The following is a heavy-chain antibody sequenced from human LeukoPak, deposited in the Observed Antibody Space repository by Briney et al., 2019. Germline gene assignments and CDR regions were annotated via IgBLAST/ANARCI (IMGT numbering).Heavy chain of an antibody. D-gene: IGHD1-26*01. CDR3: AKTLTVETTRGGFDY. V-gene: IGHV3-23*01. CDR2: ISGSGGAT. J-gene: IGHJ4*02. Sequence: AGGSLRFSGAAPGFALSSYAMSWVRQAPGKGLEWVSIISGSGGATYYADSVKGRFTISRDNSKNTLYMQVNSLRAEDTAIYYCAKTLTVETTRGGFDYWGQGTLVTVSS. CDR1: GFALSSYA.